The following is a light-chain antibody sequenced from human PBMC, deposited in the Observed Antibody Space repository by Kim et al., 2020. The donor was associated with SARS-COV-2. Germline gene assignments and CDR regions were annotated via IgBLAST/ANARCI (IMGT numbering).Light chain of an antibody. J-gene: IGKJ1*01. V-gene: IGKV1-5*01. CDR3: QQYNSYSPT. Sequence: ASVGNMGTITCRARQSISSWLAWYQQKPGKAPKLLIYDASSLESGVPSRFSGSGSGTEFTLTISSLQPDDFATYYCQQYNSYSPTFGQGTKVDIK. CDR2: DAS. CDR1: QSISSW.